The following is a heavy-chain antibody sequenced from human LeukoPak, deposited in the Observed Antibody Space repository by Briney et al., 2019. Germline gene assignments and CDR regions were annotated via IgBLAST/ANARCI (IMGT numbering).Heavy chain of an antibody. D-gene: IGHD3-16*02. CDR1: GFPFNTYN. V-gene: IGHV3-30*02. CDR2: IRNDETEI. CDR3: ARDGGRYRFDY. Sequence: PGGSLRLSCAAPGFPFNTYNIHWIRQAPGRGLEWVSFIRNDETEIRYADFAKGRFTISRDKSKNSLYLQMNSLRPDDTALYYCARDGGRYRFDYWGQGTMVTVSS. J-gene: IGHJ4*02.